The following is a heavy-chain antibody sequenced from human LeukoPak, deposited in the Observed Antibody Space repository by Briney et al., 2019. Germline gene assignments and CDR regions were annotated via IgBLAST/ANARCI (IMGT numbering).Heavy chain of an antibody. CDR2: ISGGGGST. CDR3: AKDRSFGELDALFDY. CDR1: GFTFTSYS. V-gene: IGHV3-23*01. J-gene: IGHJ4*02. D-gene: IGHD3-10*01. Sequence: GGSLRLSCAASGFTFTSYSMNWVRQAPGKGLEWVSTISGGGGSTYYADSVKGRFTISRDNSKNTLYLQMNSLRAEDTAAYYCAKDRSFGELDALFDYWGQGTLVTVSS.